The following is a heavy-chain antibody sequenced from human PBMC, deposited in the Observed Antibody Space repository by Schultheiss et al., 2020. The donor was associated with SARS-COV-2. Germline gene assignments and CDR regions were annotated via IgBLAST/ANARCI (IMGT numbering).Heavy chain of an antibody. Sequence: ASVKVSCKASGDTFTNFDINWVRQATGQGLEWMGWMNPNSGNTGYAQKFQGRVTMTRNTSISTAYMELSSLRSEDTAVYYCARGSPQLWFGDSLDYWGQGTLVTVSS. CDR1: GDTFTNFD. CDR2: MNPNSGNT. V-gene: IGHV1-8*01. CDR3: ARGSPQLWFGDSLDY. J-gene: IGHJ4*02. D-gene: IGHD3-10*01.